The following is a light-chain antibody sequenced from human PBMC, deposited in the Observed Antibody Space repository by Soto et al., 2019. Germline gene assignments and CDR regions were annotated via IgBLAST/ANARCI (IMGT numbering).Light chain of an antibody. V-gene: IGLV2-14*01. CDR1: SSDIDTYNY. J-gene: IGLJ1*01. Sequence: QSALTQPASVSGSPGQSITISCTGTSSDIDTYNYVSWYQQHPGKAPKLIIYEVTNRPSGVSNRFSGSKSGGTASLTISGLRAEDEADYYCSSYTSSTDYVFGTGTKLTVL. CDR2: EVT. CDR3: SSYTSSTDYV.